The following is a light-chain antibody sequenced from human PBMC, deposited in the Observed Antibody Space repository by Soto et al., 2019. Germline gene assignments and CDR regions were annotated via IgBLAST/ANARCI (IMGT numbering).Light chain of an antibody. J-gene: IGLJ1*01. CDR2: EGS. V-gene: IGLV2-23*01. CDR1: SSDVGSYNV. CDR3: CSYARSSTDV. Sequence: QSALTQPASVSGSPGQSITISCTGTSSDVGSYNVVSWYQQHPGKAPKLMIYEGSKRPSGVSNRFSGSKSGNTASLTISGLQAEDEADYYFCSYARSSTDVFGTGTKLTVL.